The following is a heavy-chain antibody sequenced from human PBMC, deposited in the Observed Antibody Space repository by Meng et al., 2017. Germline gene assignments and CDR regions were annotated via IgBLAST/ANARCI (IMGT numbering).Heavy chain of an antibody. V-gene: IGHV3-53*01. CDR2: IYSGGST. CDR1: GFTVSSNY. Sequence: VERVGSGGGFVKTGGSLIHSCAASGFTVSSNYMSWVRQAPGKGLEWVSAIYSGGSTYYADSVKGRFTISRDNSKNTLYLQMNSLRAEDTAVYYCARGGSYYSYWGQGTLVTVSS. D-gene: IGHD1-26*01. J-gene: IGHJ4*02. CDR3: ARGGSYYSY.